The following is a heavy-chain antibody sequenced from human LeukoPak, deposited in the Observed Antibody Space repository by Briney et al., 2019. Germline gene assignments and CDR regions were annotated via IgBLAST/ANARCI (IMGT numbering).Heavy chain of an antibody. CDR3: RGFYGSGSLYVNAFDI. CDR1: GFTFSDYY. V-gene: IGHV3-11*01. J-gene: IGHJ3*02. D-gene: IGHD3-10*01. CDR2: ISSNGGSR. Sequence: PGGSLRLSCAASGFTFSDYYVSWIRQAPGKGLEWVSYISSNGGSRQYADSVKGRFTISRDNAKNSVYLQMNSLKTEDTAVYYCRGFYGSGSLYVNAFDIWGQGTMVTVSS.